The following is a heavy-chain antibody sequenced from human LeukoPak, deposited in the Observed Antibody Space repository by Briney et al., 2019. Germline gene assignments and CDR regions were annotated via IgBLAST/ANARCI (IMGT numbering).Heavy chain of an antibody. D-gene: IGHD3-22*01. CDR1: GFTFSSYA. V-gene: IGHV3-23*01. CDR3: ANPPPYDSTGWYYFDY. CDR2: IGGSGGST. J-gene: IGHJ4*02. Sequence: GGSLRLSCAASGFTFSSYAMSWVRQAPGKGLEWVSSIGGSGGSTYYADSVKGRFTISRDNSKNTLYLQMNSLRVEDTAVYYCANPPPYDSTGWYYFDYWGQGTLVTVSS.